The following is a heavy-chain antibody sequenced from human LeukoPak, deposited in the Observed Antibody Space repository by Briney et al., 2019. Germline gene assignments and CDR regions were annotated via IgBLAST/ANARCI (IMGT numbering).Heavy chain of an antibody. CDR2: INPTGGST. Sequence: ASVKVSCKASGYTFTSYYMHWVRQAPGQGLEWMGIINPTGGSTSYAQKFQGRVTMTSDTSTSTVYMELSSLRSEDTAVYYCARDGLGYCSGSSCYSGDYFDYWGQGTLVTVSS. D-gene: IGHD2-15*01. CDR1: GYTFTSYY. V-gene: IGHV1-46*01. J-gene: IGHJ4*02. CDR3: ARDGLGYCSGSSCYSGDYFDY.